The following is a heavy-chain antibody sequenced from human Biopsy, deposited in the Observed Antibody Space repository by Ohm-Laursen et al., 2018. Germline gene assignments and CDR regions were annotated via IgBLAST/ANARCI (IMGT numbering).Heavy chain of an antibody. Sequence: SSLRLSCAASGFTFDDYAMQWVRQAPGKGLEWVSGISWSSGTIGYADSVKGRFTVSRDNAKNSLFLQMNSLRVEDTALYYCVKSAYSSGFWEASDYWGQGTLVTVSS. CDR3: VKSAYSSGFWEASDY. CDR1: GFTFDDYA. CDR2: ISWSSGTI. D-gene: IGHD6-19*01. J-gene: IGHJ4*02. V-gene: IGHV3-9*01.